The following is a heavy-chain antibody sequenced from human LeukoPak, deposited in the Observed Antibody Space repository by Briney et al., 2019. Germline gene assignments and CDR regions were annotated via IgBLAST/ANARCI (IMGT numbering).Heavy chain of an antibody. Sequence: GGSLRLSCAASGFTFSSFGMHWVRQAPGKGLEWVAVISYDGDNKYYADSVKGRFTISRDNSKDTLYLQMNSLRAEDTAVYYCAKLPLDYWGQGTLVTVSS. J-gene: IGHJ4*02. CDR3: AKLPLDY. V-gene: IGHV3-30*18. CDR2: ISYDGDNK. CDR1: GFTFSSFG.